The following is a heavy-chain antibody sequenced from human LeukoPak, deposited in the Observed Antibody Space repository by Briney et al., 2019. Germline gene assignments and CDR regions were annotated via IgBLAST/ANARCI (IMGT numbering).Heavy chain of an antibody. D-gene: IGHD3-22*01. CDR3: ARDSNYDSSRYKVYYYYGMDV. J-gene: IGHJ6*02. CDR1: TYTFTGYG. CDR2: ISADNGNT. Sequence: ASVMVSCKASTYTFTGYGISGVRKAPGRGLEWMGWISADNGNTNYAQKLQGRVTMTTDTSTSTAYMELRSLRSDDTAVYYCARDSNYDSSRYKVYYYYGMDVWGHGTTVTVSS. V-gene: IGHV1-18*01.